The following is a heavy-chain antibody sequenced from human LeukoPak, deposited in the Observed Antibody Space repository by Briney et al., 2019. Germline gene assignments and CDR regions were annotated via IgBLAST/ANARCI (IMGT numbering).Heavy chain of an antibody. V-gene: IGHV3-11*06. CDR1: GFTFSDYY. D-gene: IGHD5-24*01. CDR2: ISTNDYT. CDR3: AVATIKDYFDY. Sequence: PGGSLRLSCAASGFTFSDYYMSWIRQAPGRGLEWVSYISTNDYTDYADSVKGRFTISRDNAKNSLYLQMNSLRAEDTAVYYCAVATIKDYFDYWGQGTLVTVSS. J-gene: IGHJ4*02.